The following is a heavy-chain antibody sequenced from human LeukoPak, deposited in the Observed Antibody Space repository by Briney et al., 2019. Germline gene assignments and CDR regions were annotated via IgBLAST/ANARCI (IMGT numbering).Heavy chain of an antibody. V-gene: IGHV3-64*01. D-gene: IGHD3-10*01. J-gene: IGHJ6*03. Sequence: TGGSLRLSCAASGFTFSSYAMHWVRQAPGKGLEYVSAISSNGGSTYYANSVKGRFTISRDNSKNTLYLQMGSLRAEDMAVYYCARDALYGSGSYYGYYYYMDVWGKGTTVTISS. CDR3: ARDALYGSGSYYGYYYYMDV. CDR1: GFTFSSYA. CDR2: ISSNGGST.